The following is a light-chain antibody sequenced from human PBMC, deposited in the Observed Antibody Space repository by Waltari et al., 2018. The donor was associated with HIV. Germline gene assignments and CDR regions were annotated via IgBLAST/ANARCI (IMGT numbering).Light chain of an antibody. Sequence: SYGLTQPPSVSVSPGQTATITCPGDTLPKQYGYWYQQKPGHAPVMGIYKDRGRPSRIPERFSGSSSATTATLTISGVQPEDEADYYCQSSDISGNYWVLGGGTKLTVL. J-gene: IGLJ2*01. V-gene: IGLV3-25*03. CDR3: QSSDISGNYWV. CDR2: KDR. CDR1: TLPKQY.